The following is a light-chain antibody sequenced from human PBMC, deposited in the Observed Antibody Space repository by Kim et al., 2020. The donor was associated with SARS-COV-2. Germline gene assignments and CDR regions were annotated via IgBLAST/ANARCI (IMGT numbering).Light chain of an antibody. CDR3: SSYAGAEV. Sequence: QSALTQPPSAYGSPGQSVTISCTGTSSDVGGYNYVSWYQQHPGKAPKLMIYEVSKRPSGVPDRFSGSKSGNTASLTVSGLQAEDEADYYCSSYAGAEVFGGGTQLTVL. CDR2: EVS. J-gene: IGLJ3*02. CDR1: SSDVGGYNY. V-gene: IGLV2-8*01.